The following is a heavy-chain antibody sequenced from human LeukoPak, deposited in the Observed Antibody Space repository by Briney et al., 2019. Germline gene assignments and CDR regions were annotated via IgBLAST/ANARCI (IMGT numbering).Heavy chain of an antibody. Sequence: SETLSLTFTVSGGSISSYYWSWIRQPPGKGLEWIGYIYYSGSTNYNPSLKSRVTISVDTSKNQFSLKLSSVTAADTAVYYCAREWDMTTLSSVSRDAFDIWGQGTMVTVSS. CDR2: IYYSGST. V-gene: IGHV4-59*12. CDR3: AREWDMTTLSSVSRDAFDI. CDR1: GGSISSYY. J-gene: IGHJ3*02. D-gene: IGHD4-17*01.